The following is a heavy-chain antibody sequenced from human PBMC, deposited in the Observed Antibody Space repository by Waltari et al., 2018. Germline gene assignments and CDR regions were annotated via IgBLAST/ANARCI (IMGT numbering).Heavy chain of an antibody. CDR3: ARGEGIAAASWFDY. V-gene: IGHV4-59*01. CDR2: IYYSGST. J-gene: IGHJ4*02. CDR1: GGSISSYY. Sequence: QVQLQESGPGLVKPSETLSLTCTVSGGSISSYYWSWIRQPPGKGLEWIGYIYYSGSTNYNPSLKGRVTISVDTSKNQFSLKLSSVTAADTAVYYCARGEGIAAASWFDYWGQGTLVTVSS. D-gene: IGHD6-13*01.